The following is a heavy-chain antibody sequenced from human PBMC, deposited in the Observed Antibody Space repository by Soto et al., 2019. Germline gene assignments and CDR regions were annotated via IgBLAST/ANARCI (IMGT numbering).Heavy chain of an antibody. CDR1: GYFFNEYH. CDR2: INPKNGDT. Sequence: ASVKVSCKTSGYFFNEYHMHWVRKAPGQGLEWMGWINPKNGDTNYAQKFQDRITLTRDTSISTVYFELSRLTSHATAVYYRVREAGGSNMDAVLLEPWGQRTLVTVAS. J-gene: IGHJ5*02. D-gene: IGHD3-10*01. CDR3: VREAGGSNMDAVLLEP. V-gene: IGHV1-2*02.